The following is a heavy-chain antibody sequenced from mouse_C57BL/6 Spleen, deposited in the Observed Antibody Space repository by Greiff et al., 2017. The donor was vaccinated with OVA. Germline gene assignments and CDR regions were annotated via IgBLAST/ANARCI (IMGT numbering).Heavy chain of an antibody. V-gene: IGHV1-80*01. J-gene: IGHJ4*01. D-gene: IGHD1-1*01. CDR1: GYAFSSYW. CDR3: ANYGSSYAMDY. Sequence: QVHVKQSGAELVKPGASVKISCKASGYAFSSYWMNWVKQRPGKGLEWIGQIYPGDGDTNYNGKFKGKATLTADKSSSTAYMQLSSLTSEDSAVYFCANYGSSYAMDYWGQGTSVTVSS. CDR2: IYPGDGDT.